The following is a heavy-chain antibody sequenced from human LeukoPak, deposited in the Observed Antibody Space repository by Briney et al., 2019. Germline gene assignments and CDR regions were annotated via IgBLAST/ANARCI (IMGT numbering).Heavy chain of an antibody. J-gene: IGHJ6*02. D-gene: IGHD6-19*01. CDR1: GFTFSSYW. Sequence: PGGSLRLSCAASGFTFSSYWMSWVRQAPGKGLEWVANIKQDGSEKYYVDSVKGRFTSSRDNTKNSLYLQMNSLRAEDTAVYYCARLKPWLVRDYYYYGMDVWGQGTTVTVSS. CDR2: IKQDGSEK. V-gene: IGHV3-7*01. CDR3: ARLKPWLVRDYYYYGMDV.